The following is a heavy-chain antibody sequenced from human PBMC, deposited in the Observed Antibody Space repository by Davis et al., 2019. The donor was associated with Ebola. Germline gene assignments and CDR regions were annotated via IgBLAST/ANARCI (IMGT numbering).Heavy chain of an antibody. CDR1: GFTFSSYS. J-gene: IGHJ6*03. V-gene: IGHV3-48*02. D-gene: IGHD2-15*01. Sequence: PGGSLRLSCAASGFTFSSYSMNWVRQAPGKGLEWVSYISSSSSTIYYADSVKGRFTISRDNAKNSLYLQMNSLRDEDTAVYYCARASYCSGGSCYFRSYYYYYMDVWGKGTTVTVSS. CDR3: ARASYCSGGSCYFRSYYYYYMDV. CDR2: ISSSSSTI.